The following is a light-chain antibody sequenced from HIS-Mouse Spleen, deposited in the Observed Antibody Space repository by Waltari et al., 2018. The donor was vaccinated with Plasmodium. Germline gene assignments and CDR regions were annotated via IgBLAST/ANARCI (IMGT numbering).Light chain of an antibody. CDR1: QRVSSN. CDR2: GAS. V-gene: IGKV3-15*01. Sequence: EIVMTQPPATLSVSLGEKATLSCRASQRVSSNLAWYQQKPGQAPRLLIYGASTRATGIPARFSGSGSGTEFTLTISSMQSEDFAVYYCQQYNNWPLTFGGGTKVEIK. J-gene: IGKJ4*01. CDR3: QQYNNWPLT.